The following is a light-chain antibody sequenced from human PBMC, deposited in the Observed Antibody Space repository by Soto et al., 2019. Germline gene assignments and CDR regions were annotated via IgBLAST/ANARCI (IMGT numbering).Light chain of an antibody. Sequence: EILLTQSPCTLALSPGERATLSCGASQSVSSSYLAWYQQKPGQAPRLLMYGASNRATGIPDRFSGSGSGTDFTLTISSLEPEDFEVYYCQQRSSWLWTFGQGTKVDIK. J-gene: IGKJ1*01. V-gene: IGKV3D-20*02. CDR2: GAS. CDR1: QSVSSSY. CDR3: QQRSSWLWT.